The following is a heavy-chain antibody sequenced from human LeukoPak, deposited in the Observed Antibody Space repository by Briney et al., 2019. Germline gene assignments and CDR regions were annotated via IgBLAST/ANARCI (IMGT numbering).Heavy chain of an antibody. J-gene: IGHJ4*02. CDR3: AKYTTSAILTATDY. CDR1: GFTFDDYA. V-gene: IGHV3-9*01. D-gene: IGHD3-9*01. Sequence: PGRSLRLSCAASGFTFDDYAMHWVRQAPGKGLEWVSGISWNTGTIGYADSVKGRFTISRDNAKNSLYLQMNSLRVEDTALYYCAKYTTSAILTATDYWGQGILVTVSS. CDR2: ISWNTGTI.